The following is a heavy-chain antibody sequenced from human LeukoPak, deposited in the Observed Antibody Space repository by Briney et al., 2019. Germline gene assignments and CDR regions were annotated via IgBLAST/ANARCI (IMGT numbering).Heavy chain of an antibody. Sequence: PGGSLRLSCAASGFTFSSYAMSWVRQAPGKGLEWVSAISGSGGSTYYADSVKGRFTISRDNSKNTLYLQMNSLRAEDTAIYYCAKGGVYFHDPLDYWGQGTLVTVSS. CDR3: AKGGVYFHDPLDY. CDR1: GFTFSSYA. V-gene: IGHV3-23*01. J-gene: IGHJ4*02. D-gene: IGHD2-21*01. CDR2: ISGSGGST.